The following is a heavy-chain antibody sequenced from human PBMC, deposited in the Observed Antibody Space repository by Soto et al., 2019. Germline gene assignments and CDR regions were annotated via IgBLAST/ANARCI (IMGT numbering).Heavy chain of an antibody. Sequence: EVQLVESGGGLVQPGGSLRLSCAASGFTFRSYAMSWVRQAPGKGLEWVSGISGDDSSTYSADSVKGRFTISRDNSKNTLYLQMDSLRAEDTAAYYCAKSLSVTTTWFDAWGQGSLVTVSS. CDR1: GFTFRSYA. D-gene: IGHD4-17*01. CDR2: ISGDDSST. V-gene: IGHV3-23*04. J-gene: IGHJ5*02. CDR3: AKSLSVTTTWFDA.